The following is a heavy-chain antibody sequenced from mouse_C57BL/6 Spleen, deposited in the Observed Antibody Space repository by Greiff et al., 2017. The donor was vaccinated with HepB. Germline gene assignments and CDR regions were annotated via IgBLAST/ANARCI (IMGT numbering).Heavy chain of an antibody. D-gene: IGHD1-1*02. CDR1: GFTFSDAW. Sequence: EVMLVESGGGLVQPGGSMKLSCAASGFTFSDAWMDWVRQSPEKGLEWVAEIRNKANNHATYYAESVKGRFTISRDDSKSSVYLQMNSLRAEDTGIYYCTRRRVVSSSFAYWGQGTLVTVSA. V-gene: IGHV6-6*01. J-gene: IGHJ3*01. CDR3: TRRRVVSSSFAY. CDR2: IRNKANNHAT.